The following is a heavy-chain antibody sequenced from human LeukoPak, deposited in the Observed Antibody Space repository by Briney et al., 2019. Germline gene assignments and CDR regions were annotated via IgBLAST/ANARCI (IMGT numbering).Heavy chain of an antibody. Sequence: GGSLRLSCAASGFSFSVFWMTWGRQAPGKRPEWVANINEGGSSTYYVDSVRGRFTISRDNGKNSLYLQMNSLRAEDTALYYCAKSVVPYPKGYFDYWGQGTLVTVSS. J-gene: IGHJ4*02. CDR2: INEGGSST. D-gene: IGHD2-15*01. CDR1: GFSFSVFW. CDR3: AKSVVPYPKGYFDY. V-gene: IGHV3-7*03.